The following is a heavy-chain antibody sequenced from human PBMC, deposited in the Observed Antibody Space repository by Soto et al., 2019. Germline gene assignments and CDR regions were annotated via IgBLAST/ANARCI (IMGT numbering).Heavy chain of an antibody. CDR2: INHSGST. Sequence: SETLSLTCAVYGGSFSGYYWSWIRQPPGKGLEWVGEINHSGSTNYNPSLKSRVTISVDTSKNQFSLKLSSVTAADTAVYYCARGSPFVPRYCSGGGCLAYYYYGMDVWGQGTTVTVSS. CDR3: ARGSPFVPRYCSGGGCLAYYYYGMDV. J-gene: IGHJ6*02. D-gene: IGHD2-15*01. CDR1: GGSFSGYY. V-gene: IGHV4-34*01.